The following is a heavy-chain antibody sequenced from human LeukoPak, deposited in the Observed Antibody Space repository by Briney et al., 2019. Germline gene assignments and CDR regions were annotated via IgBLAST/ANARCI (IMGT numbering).Heavy chain of an antibody. Sequence: PGGSLRLSCAASGFTFSSYAMSWVRQAPGKGLEWVSAISGSGGSTYYADSVKGRFTISRDNAKNSLYLQMNSLRDEDTAVYYCARDYRSSSGWTVDYWGQGTLVTVSS. J-gene: IGHJ4*02. V-gene: IGHV3-23*01. CDR1: GFTFSSYA. CDR3: ARDYRSSSGWTVDY. CDR2: ISGSGGST. D-gene: IGHD6-19*01.